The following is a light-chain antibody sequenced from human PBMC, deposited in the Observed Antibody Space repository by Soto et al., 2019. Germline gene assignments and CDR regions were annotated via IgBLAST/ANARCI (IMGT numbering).Light chain of an antibody. CDR3: QHANSCPPYT. CDR1: QGISSW. CDR2: AAS. V-gene: IGKV1-12*01. J-gene: IGKJ2*01. Sequence: DIPMTQSPSSVSPSVGDRVTITCRASQGISSWLPWYQQKPGKAPKLLIYAASSLQCGVPSRFSGSGSGTEFTVTISGLQPEYFATSYCQHANSCPPYTFGQGTKLEIK.